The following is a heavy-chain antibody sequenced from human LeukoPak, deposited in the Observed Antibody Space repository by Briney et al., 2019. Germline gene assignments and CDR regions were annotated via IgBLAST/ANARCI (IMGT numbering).Heavy chain of an antibody. V-gene: IGHV3-74*01. J-gene: IGHJ4*02. CDR3: VRGVGWRDDY. Sequence: PGGSLRLSCAASGFTFSSHSMNWVRQAPGKGLVWVSRINSDGSTTTYADSVKGRFTISRDNAKNTLDVQMNSLRAEDTAVYYCVRGVGWRDDYWGQGTLVTVSS. CDR2: INSDGSTT. CDR1: GFTFSSHS. D-gene: IGHD3-10*01.